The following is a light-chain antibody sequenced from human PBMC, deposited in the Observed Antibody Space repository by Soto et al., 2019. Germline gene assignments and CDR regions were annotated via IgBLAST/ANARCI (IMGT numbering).Light chain of an antibody. CDR3: SSYPTSSTRV. J-gene: IGLJ1*01. Sequence: QSVLAQPASVSGSPGQSITISCTGTSSDVGAYDFVSWYQQHPDKAPKLMIYEVSNRPSGVSYRFSGSKSVNTATLTISGLQAEDEADYYCSSYPTSSTRVFGTGTRSPS. CDR2: EVS. CDR1: SSDVGAYDF. V-gene: IGLV2-14*03.